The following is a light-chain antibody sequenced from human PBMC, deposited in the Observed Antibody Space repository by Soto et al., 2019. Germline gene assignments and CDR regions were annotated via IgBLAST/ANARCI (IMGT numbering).Light chain of an antibody. Sequence: QSALTQPASVSGSPGQSITISCTGTSSDVGGYNYVSWYQQHPGKAPKLMIYEVRNRPSGVSNRFSGSKSGNTASLTISGLQAEDEADNYCSSYTRSSTRVFGGGTKVTVL. CDR1: SSDVGGYNY. J-gene: IGLJ3*02. CDR2: EVR. V-gene: IGLV2-14*01. CDR3: SSYTRSSTRV.